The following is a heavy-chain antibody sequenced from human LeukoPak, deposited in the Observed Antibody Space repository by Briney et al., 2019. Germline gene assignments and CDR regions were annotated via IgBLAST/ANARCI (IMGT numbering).Heavy chain of an antibody. J-gene: IGHJ3*02. CDR1: GFTFSSYS. V-gene: IGHV3-21*01. Sequence: GGSLRLSCAASGFTFSSYSMSWVRQAPGKGLEWVSSISSSSSYIYYADSVKGRFTIARENAKNSLYLQMNSLIAEDTAVYYCAKSSGWQYSDAFDIWGQGTMVTVSS. D-gene: IGHD6-19*01. CDR2: ISSSSSYI. CDR3: AKSSGWQYSDAFDI.